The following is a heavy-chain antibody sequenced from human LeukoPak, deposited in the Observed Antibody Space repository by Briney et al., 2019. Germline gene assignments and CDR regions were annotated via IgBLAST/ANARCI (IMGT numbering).Heavy chain of an antibody. CDR3: ARDIGAPAPYYYYYYMDV. J-gene: IGHJ6*03. D-gene: IGHD4/OR15-4a*01. CDR1: GYSISSGYY. CDR2: IYHSGST. Sequence: PSETLSLTCTVSGYSISSGYYWGWIRQPPGKGLEWIGSIYHSGSTNYNPSLKSRVTMSVDTSKNQFSLKLSSVTAADTAVYYCARDIGAPAPYYYYYYMDVWGKGTTVTVSS. V-gene: IGHV4-38-2*02.